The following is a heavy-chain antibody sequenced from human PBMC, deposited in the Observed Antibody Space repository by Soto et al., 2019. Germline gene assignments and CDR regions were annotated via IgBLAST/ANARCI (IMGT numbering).Heavy chain of an antibody. CDR2: IYSGSTT. D-gene: IGHD3-10*01. CDR1: GLSVGNNY. Sequence: EVPLVESGGGVVQPGGSLRLSCAASGLSVGNNYMSWVRQAPGKGLEWVSVIYSGSTTHYADSVKRRFSISRDSSRNTVYLQMNSLRVEDTAVYHCARGYWVQGYGAGTYFDYWGQGTLVTVSS. J-gene: IGHJ4*02. CDR3: ARGYWVQGYGAGTYFDY. V-gene: IGHV3-66*01.